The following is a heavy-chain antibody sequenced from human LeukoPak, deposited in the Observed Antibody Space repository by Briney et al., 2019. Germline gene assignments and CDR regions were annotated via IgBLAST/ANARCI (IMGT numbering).Heavy chain of an antibody. Sequence: GGSLRLSCAASGFTFSSYAMSWVRQAPGKGLEWVSAISGSGGSTYYADSVKGRFTISRDNSKNTLYLQMNSLRAEDTAVYYCANQDVLLWFGELLSSGYWGQGTLVTVFS. CDR3: ANQDVLLWFGELLSSGY. D-gene: IGHD3-10*01. V-gene: IGHV3-23*01. CDR2: ISGSGGST. J-gene: IGHJ4*02. CDR1: GFTFSSYA.